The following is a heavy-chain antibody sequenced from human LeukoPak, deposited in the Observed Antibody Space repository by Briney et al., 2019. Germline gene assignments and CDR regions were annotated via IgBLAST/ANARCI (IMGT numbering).Heavy chain of an antibody. CDR2: ISVSGDKT. CDR3: AKLAAASEYSFTDV. Sequence: PGGSLRLSCAASGFTFSTYAMSWVRQAPGNGLEWVSAISVSGDKTYYAGSVKGRYTISRDNSKNTLFLQMNSLRAEDTAVYYCAKLAAASEYSFTDVWGQGTTVTVSS. CDR1: GFTFSTYA. J-gene: IGHJ6*02. V-gene: IGHV3-23*01. D-gene: IGHD2-15*01.